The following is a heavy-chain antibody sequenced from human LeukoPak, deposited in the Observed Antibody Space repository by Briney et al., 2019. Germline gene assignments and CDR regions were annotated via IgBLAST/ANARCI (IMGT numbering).Heavy chain of an antibody. D-gene: IGHD2-21*02. CDR1: GYTFTNYY. Sequence: ASVKVSCKASGYTFTNYYIHWVRQAPGQGLEWMGMMNPSRGSTNCAQKFQGRVSMTRDTSTSTVYMELSSLRSEDTGVYYCARDGEDCGGDCYSIVYYYGMDVWGQGTTVTVSS. CDR3: ARDGEDCGGDCYSIVYYYGMDV. J-gene: IGHJ6*02. CDR2: MNPSRGST. V-gene: IGHV1-46*01.